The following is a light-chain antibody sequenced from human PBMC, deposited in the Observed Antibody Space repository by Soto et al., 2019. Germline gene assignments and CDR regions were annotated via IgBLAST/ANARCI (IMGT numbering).Light chain of an antibody. CDR2: GAS. CDR3: QQYNNWPPWT. V-gene: IGKV3-15*01. J-gene: IGKJ1*01. Sequence: EIVLTQSPATLSLSPGERATLSCRASQSVSSNLAWYQQKPGQAPRLLIYGASTRATGIPDRFSGRGSGTEFTLTISSLQSEDFAVYYCQQYNNWPPWTFGQGTKVDIK. CDR1: QSVSSN.